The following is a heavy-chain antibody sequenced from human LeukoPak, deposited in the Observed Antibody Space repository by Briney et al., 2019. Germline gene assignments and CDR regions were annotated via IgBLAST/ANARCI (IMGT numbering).Heavy chain of an antibody. J-gene: IGHJ3*01. CDR1: GYSISSGYY. CDR3: ARGLFLSGYLDAFDV. D-gene: IGHD3-22*01. Sequence: PSETLSLTCTVSGYSISSGYYWGWIRQPPGKGLEWVANIKEDGSDKNYVESMKGRFTISRDNAKNSLYLQMNSLRAEDTAVYFCARGLFLSGYLDAFDVWGQGTVVTVSS. CDR2: IKEDGSDK. V-gene: IGHV3-7*03.